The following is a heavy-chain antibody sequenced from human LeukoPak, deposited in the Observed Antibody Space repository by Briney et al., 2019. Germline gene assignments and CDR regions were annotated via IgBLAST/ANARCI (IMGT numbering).Heavy chain of an antibody. CDR3: AQDAGRFPTSPTTW. Sequence: GGSLRLSCAASGFTFSTYAMSWVRQAPGKGLEWVSAISGSGGSTYYADSVKGRFTISRDNSKNTLYLQLSSLRVDDTAVYYCAQDAGRFPTSPTTWWGEGSLVTVP. CDR2: ISGSGGST. V-gene: IGHV3-23*01. J-gene: IGHJ4*02. CDR1: GFTFSTYA. D-gene: IGHD1-1*01.